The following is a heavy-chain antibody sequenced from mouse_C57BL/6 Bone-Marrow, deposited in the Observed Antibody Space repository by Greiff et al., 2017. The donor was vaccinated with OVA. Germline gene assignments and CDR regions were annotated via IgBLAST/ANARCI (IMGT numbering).Heavy chain of an antibody. D-gene: IGHD1-1*01. CDR1: GFTFSSYA. Sequence: EVQLVESGEGLVKPGGSLKLSCAASGFTFSSYAMSWVRQTPEKRLEWVAYISSGGDYIYYADTVKGRFTISRDNARNTLYLQMSSLKSEDTAMYYCTREFYGSSKYFDVWGTGTTVTVSS. CDR2: ISSGGDYI. V-gene: IGHV5-9-1*02. J-gene: IGHJ1*03. CDR3: TREFYGSSKYFDV.